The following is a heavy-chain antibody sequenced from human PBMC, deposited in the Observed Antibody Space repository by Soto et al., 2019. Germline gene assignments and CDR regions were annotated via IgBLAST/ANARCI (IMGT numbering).Heavy chain of an antibody. CDR3: ARPGATTYTVVYDF. CDR1: GYSFANYW. Sequence: GESLKISCKASGYSFANYWIGLLCQNPWKGLEWMGVIYPGDSETTYSPSFEGQVIISVDRSRGTAFLEWSSLKASDTAMYYCARPGATTYTVVYDFWGQGTKVTVSS. J-gene: IGHJ4*02. D-gene: IGHD1-26*01. CDR2: IYPGDSET. V-gene: IGHV5-51*01.